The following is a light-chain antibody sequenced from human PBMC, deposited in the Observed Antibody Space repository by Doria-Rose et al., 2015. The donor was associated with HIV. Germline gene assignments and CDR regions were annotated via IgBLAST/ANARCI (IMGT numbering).Light chain of an antibody. V-gene: IGKV3-20*01. Sequence: TQSPGTLPLSPGERATLSCRASQRVKSSYLAWYQQKPDQAPRLLIYDASTRATGIPDRFSGSGSGTDFTLTISRLEPEDVAVYYCQRYGTSRGTFGQGTRLEI. CDR1: QRVKSSY. CDR2: DAS. J-gene: IGKJ5*01. CDR3: QRYGTSRGT.